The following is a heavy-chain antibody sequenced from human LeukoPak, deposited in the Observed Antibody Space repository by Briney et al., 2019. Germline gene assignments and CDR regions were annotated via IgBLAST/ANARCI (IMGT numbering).Heavy chain of an antibody. CDR3: ARRSLELRN. CDR1: GVSFSGYY. CDR2: INHSGST. J-gene: IGHJ4*02. V-gene: IGHV4-34*01. Sequence: SETLSLTCAVYGVSFSGYYWSWIRQPPGKGLEWIGEINHSGSTNYNPSLKSRVTISVDTSKNQFSLKLSSVTAADTAVYYCARRSLELRNWGQGTLVTVSS. D-gene: IGHD1-7*01.